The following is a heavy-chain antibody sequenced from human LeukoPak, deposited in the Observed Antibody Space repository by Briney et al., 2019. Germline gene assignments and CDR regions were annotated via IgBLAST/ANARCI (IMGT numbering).Heavy chain of an antibody. CDR1: GFTFSSYG. V-gene: IGHV3-30*02. J-gene: IGHJ4*02. CDR2: IRYDGSNK. Sequence: PGGSLRLSGAASGFTFSSYGMHWVRQAPGKGLEWVAFIRYDGSNKYYADSVKGRFTISRDNSKNTLYLQMNSLRAEDTAVYYCANYNRYSYGLGYYFDYWGQGTLVTVSS. CDR3: ANYNRYSYGLGYYFDY. D-gene: IGHD5-18*01.